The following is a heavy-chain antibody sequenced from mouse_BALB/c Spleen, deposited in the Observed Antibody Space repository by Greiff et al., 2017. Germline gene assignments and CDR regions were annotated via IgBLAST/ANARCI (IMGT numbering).Heavy chain of an antibody. D-gene: IGHD2-14*01. CDR1: GYTFTSYW. V-gene: IGHV1-87*01. J-gene: IGHJ3*01. CDR2: IYPGDGDT. Sequence: VQLQQSGAELARPGASVKLSCKASGYTFTSYWMQWVKQRPGQGLEGIGAIYPGDGDTRYTQKFKGKATLAADKSSSTAYMQLSSLASEDSAVYYCASGYDGWPYWGQGTLVTVSA. CDR3: ASGYDGWPY.